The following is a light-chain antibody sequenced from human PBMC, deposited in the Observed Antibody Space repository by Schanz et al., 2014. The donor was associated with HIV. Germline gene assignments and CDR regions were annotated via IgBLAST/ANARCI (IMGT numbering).Light chain of an antibody. J-gene: IGKJ5*01. V-gene: IGKV3-20*01. CDR1: QSVKSNF. Sequence: EIVLTQSPGTLSLSPGERGTLSCRASQSVKSNFIGWYQQKPGQAPRLLIFGASNRATGIPDRFSGGVSGTDFTLTIIRLEPEDFAVYYCQQYGTSLITFGQGTRLEI. CDR2: GAS. CDR3: QQYGTSLIT.